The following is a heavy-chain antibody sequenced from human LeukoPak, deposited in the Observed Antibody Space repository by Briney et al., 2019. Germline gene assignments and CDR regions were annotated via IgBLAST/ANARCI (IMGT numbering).Heavy chain of an antibody. J-gene: IGHJ6*04. CDR2: IYYSGST. Sequence: PSETLSPTCTVSGGSVSSGSYYWSWIRQPPGKGLEWIGYIYYSGSTNYNPSLESRVTISVDTSKNQFSLKLSSVTAADTAVYYCSGQVSYYYGMEVWGKGTTVTVSS. V-gene: IGHV4-61*01. CDR3: SGQVSYYYGMEV. CDR1: GGSVSSGSYY.